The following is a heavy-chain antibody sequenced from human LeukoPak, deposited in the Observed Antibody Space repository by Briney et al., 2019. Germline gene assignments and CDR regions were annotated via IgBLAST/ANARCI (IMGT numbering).Heavy chain of an antibody. CDR1: GFTFSRCA. D-gene: IGHD3-22*01. J-gene: IGHJ3*02. Sequence: GGSLRLSCTASGFTFSRCAMNWVRQAPGKGLEWVSAISASGGSTYYADSVKGRFTISRDNSKNTLYLQMNSLRVEDTAVYYCAKEVYYFDTSGLYSFAFDIWGQGTMVTVPS. CDR3: AKEVYYFDTSGLYSFAFDI. CDR2: ISASGGST. V-gene: IGHV3-23*01.